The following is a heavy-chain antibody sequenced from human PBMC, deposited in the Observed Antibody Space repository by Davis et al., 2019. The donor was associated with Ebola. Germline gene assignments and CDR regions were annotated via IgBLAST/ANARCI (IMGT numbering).Heavy chain of an antibody. CDR3: ARVRGYSGYRYYYYSMDV. Sequence: GSLRLSCAVYGGSFSGYYWSWIRQPPGKGLEWIGEINHSGSTNYNPSLKSRVTISVDTSKNQFSLKLSSVTAADTAVYYCARVRGYSGYRYYYYSMDVWGQGTTVTVSS. J-gene: IGHJ6*02. CDR1: GGSFSGYY. D-gene: IGHD5-12*01. CDR2: INHSGST. V-gene: IGHV4-34*01.